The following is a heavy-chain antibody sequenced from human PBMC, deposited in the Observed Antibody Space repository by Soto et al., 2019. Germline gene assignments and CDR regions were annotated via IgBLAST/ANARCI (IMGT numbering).Heavy chain of an antibody. J-gene: IGHJ6*02. CDR1: GFTFSSYG. CDR2: IWYDGSNK. V-gene: IGHV3-33*01. D-gene: IGHD6-6*01. CDR3: ARDQYQLAINYYYYGMDV. Sequence: PGGSLRLSCAASGFTFSSYGMHWVRQAPGKGLEWMAVIWYDGSNKYYADSVKGRFTISRDNSKNTLYLQMNSLRAEDTAVYYCARDQYQLAINYYYYGMDVWGQGTTVTVSS.